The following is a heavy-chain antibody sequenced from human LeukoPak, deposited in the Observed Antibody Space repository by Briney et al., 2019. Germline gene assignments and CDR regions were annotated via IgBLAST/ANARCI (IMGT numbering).Heavy chain of an antibody. CDR3: ARPYYDFWSGYYPFDY. D-gene: IGHD3-3*01. CDR2: ISGSGGST. Sequence: PGGSLRLSCAASRFTFSSYAMSWVRQAPGKGLEWVSAISGSGGSTYYADSVKGRFTISRDNSKNTLYLQMNSLRAEDTAVYYCARPYYDFWSGYYPFDYWGQGTLVTVSS. CDR1: RFTFSSYA. V-gene: IGHV3-23*01. J-gene: IGHJ4*02.